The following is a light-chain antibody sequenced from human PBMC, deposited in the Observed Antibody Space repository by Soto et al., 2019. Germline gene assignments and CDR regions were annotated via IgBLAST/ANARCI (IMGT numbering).Light chain of an antibody. J-gene: IGKJ4*01. CDR2: DAF. CDR1: QSVSSY. CDR3: QQRSNWPST. Sequence: EIVLTQSQSTMSFAPGERATLSCRASQSVSSYLAWYQQIPGQAPRLLIYDAFSRATGIPARFSGSESGPDFTLTITSLEPEESAVYYCQQRSNWPSTFGGGTKVEI. V-gene: IGKV3-11*01.